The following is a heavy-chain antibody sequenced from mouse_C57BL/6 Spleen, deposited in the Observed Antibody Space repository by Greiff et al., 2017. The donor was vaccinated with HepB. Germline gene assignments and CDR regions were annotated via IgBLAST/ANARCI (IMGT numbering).Heavy chain of an antibody. Sequence: QVQLQQPGAELVKPGASVKLSCKASGYTFTSYWMHWVKQRPGQGLEWIGMIHPNSGSTNYNEKFKSKATLTVDKSSSTAYMQLRSLTSEDSAVYYCARSLYGGAMDYWGQGTSGTVSS. V-gene: IGHV1-64*01. D-gene: IGHD1-2*01. CDR3: ARSLYGGAMDY. CDR2: IHPNSGST. CDR1: GYTFTSYW. J-gene: IGHJ4*01.